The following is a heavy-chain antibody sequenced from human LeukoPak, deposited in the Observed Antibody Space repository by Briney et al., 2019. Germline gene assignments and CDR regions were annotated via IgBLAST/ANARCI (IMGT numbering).Heavy chain of an antibody. Sequence: GGSLRLSCVASGFSFSRYWMSWVRQAPGKGLEWVANINQDASEKYYVDSVKGRFTISRDNSKKSVYLQMSSLRAEDTAVYYCATDPRPDSGNFLGFDYWGQGTLVTVPS. CDR1: GFSFSRYW. CDR3: ATDPRPDSGNFLGFDY. V-gene: IGHV3-7*01. D-gene: IGHD3-3*01. J-gene: IGHJ4*02. CDR2: INQDASEK.